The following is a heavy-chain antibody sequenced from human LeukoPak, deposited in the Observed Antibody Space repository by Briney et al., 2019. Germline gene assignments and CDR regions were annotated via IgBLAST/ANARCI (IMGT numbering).Heavy chain of an antibody. CDR2: IIPIFGTA. CDR1: GGTFSSYA. V-gene: IGHV1-69*13. CDR3: AREVRTWFDP. J-gene: IGHJ5*02. Sequence: GASVNVSCKASGGTFSSYAISGVRQAPGQGLEWMGGIIPIFGTANYAQKFQDRVTITADESTSTAYMELSSLRSEDTAVYYCAREVRTWFDPWGQGTLVTVSS. D-gene: IGHD1/OR15-1a*01.